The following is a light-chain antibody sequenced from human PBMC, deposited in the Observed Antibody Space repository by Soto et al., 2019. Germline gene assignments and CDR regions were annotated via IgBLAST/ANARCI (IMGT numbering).Light chain of an antibody. V-gene: IGKV3-15*01. CDR3: QHYNNCPRT. Sequence: EIVMTQSPATLSVSPGERATLSCRASQSVRSNLAWYQQKPGQAPRLLIYGASTRAIGIPSRFSGSRSGTEFTLTISSLQSEDFAVYYCQHYNNCPRTFGQGTKVEIK. CDR1: QSVRSN. CDR2: GAS. J-gene: IGKJ1*01.